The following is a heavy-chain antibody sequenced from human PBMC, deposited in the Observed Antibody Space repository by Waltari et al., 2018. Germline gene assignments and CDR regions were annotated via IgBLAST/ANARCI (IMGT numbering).Heavy chain of an antibody. V-gene: IGHV3-48*03. J-gene: IGHJ4*02. CDR1: GFTLSSYG. CDR3: ARDYIYGGFFED. CDR2: ISVSGNTI. D-gene: IGHD3-3*01. Sequence: DVQLVESGGGLVQPGGSLRLSCAASGFTLSSYGMNWVRQDPGKGLEWVSYISVSGNTIAYGDSLKGRFTVSRDNAQNSLFLQMHSLRADDTAVYYCARDYIYGGFFEDWGQGSLVTVSS.